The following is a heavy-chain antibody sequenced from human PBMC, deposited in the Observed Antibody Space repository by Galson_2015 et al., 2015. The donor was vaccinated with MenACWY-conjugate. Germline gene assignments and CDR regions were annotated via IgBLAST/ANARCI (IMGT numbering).Heavy chain of an antibody. V-gene: IGHV3-53*01. Sequence: SLRLSCAASGFTVSTSCMSWVRQAPGEGLEWVSIICSGSTTKYADSVRGRFTISGDNSKSTVYLQMNSLRVEDTAMYYCARSRVGYGERWLDPWGQGTLVTVSS. CDR3: ARSRVGYGERWLDP. CDR2: ICSGSTT. CDR1: GFTVSTSC. J-gene: IGHJ5*02. D-gene: IGHD5-12*01.